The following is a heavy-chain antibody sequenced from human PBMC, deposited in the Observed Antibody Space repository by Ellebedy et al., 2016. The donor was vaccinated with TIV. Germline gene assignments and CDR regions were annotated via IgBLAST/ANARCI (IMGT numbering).Heavy chain of an antibody. CDR3: ARQGWVSGEYSSSWAAFDI. D-gene: IGHD6-6*01. J-gene: IGHJ3*02. Sequence: GESLKISXKGSGYSFTSYWIGWVRQMPGKGLEWMGIIYPGDSDTRYSPSFQGQVTISADKSISTAYLQWSSLKASDTAMYYCARQGWVSGEYSSSWAAFDIWGQGTMVTVSS. V-gene: IGHV5-51*01. CDR2: IYPGDSDT. CDR1: GYSFTSYW.